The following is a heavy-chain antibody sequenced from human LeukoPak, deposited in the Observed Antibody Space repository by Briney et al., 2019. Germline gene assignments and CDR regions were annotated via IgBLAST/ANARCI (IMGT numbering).Heavy chain of an antibody. J-gene: IGHJ4*02. CDR2: ISAYNGNT. CDR3: ARVPSVIIAAGDDFYY. Sequence: ASEPVSYQDSGYTFTRYYMQWVRQAPGPALEWMGWISAYNGNTNYAQKLQGRVTMTTDTSTSTAYMELRSLRSDDTAVYYCARVPSVIIAAGDDFYYWGQGTLVTASS. D-gene: IGHD6-25*01. CDR1: GYTFTRYY. V-gene: IGHV1-18*04.